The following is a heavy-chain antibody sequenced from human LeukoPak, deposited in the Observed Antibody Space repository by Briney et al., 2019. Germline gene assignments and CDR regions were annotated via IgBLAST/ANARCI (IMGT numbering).Heavy chain of an antibody. J-gene: IGHJ1*01. CDR1: GGSFSGYY. CDR3: ARGTTRSPPRV. V-gene: IGHV4-34*01. D-gene: IGHD4-17*01. CDR2: INHSGST. Sequence: KPSETLSLTCAVYGGSFSGYYRSWIRQPPGKGLEWIGEINHSGSTNYNPSLKSRVTISVDTSKNQFSLKLSSVTAADTAVYYCARGTTRSPPRVWGQGTLVTVSS.